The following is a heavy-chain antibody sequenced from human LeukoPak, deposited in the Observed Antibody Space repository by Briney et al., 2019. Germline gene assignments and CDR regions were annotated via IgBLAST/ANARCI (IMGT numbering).Heavy chain of an antibody. CDR3: AGHHDYGFDY. D-gene: IGHD4-17*01. Sequence: SVKVSCKASGGTFSSYTISWVRQAPGQGLEWMGRIIPILGIANYAQKFQGRVTITADKSTSTAYMVLSSLRSEDTAVYYGAGHHDYGFDYWGQGTLVTVSS. J-gene: IGHJ4*02. CDR1: GGTFSSYT. V-gene: IGHV1-69*02. CDR2: IIPILGIA.